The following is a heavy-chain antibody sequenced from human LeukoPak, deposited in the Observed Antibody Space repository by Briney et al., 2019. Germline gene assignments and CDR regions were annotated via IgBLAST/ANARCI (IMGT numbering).Heavy chain of an antibody. J-gene: IGHJ4*02. CDR1: GSTFSSYE. Sequence: PGGSLRLSCAASGSTFSSYEMNWVRQAPGKGLEWVSYISSSGSTIYYADSVKGRFTISRDNAKNSLYLQMNSLRAEDTAVYYCARDVRRWLQFDYWGQGTLVTVSS. CDR2: ISSSGSTI. V-gene: IGHV3-48*03. CDR3: ARDVRRWLQFDY. D-gene: IGHD5-24*01.